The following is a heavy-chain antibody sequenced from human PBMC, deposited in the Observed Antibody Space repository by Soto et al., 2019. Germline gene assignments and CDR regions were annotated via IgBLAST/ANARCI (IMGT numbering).Heavy chain of an antibody. D-gene: IGHD2-21*02. CDR3: AKDPTHRGGACYFFDY. CDR2: ISSDGSSK. J-gene: IGHJ4*02. Sequence: TGGSLRLSCAASGFTFTSYGMHWVRQAPGKGLEWVAVISSDGSSKYYADSVKGRFSISRDNSKNTLYLQMNSLRAEDTAVYYCAKDPTHRGGACYFFDYWGQGTLVTVSS. V-gene: IGHV3-30*18. CDR1: GFTFTSYG.